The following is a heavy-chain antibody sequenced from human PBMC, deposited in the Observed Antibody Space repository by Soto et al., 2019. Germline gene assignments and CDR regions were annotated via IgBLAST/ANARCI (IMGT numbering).Heavy chain of an antibody. CDR1: GYTFTTYG. CDR2: ISTYNDIT. Sequence: HVQLVQSGAEVKKPGASVKVSCKASGYTFTTYGISWVRQAPGQGLEWMGWISTYNDITTYAQKLQGRVIMTTDRSTSTAYMELRSLRSDDTAVYYWAREGSGSYSGVWYFDYWGQGTLVTVSS. V-gene: IGHV1-18*04. D-gene: IGHD1-26*01. CDR3: AREGSGSYSGVWYFDY. J-gene: IGHJ4*02.